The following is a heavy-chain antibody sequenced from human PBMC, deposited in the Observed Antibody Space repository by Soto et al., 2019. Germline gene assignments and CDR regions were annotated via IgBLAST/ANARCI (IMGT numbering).Heavy chain of an antibody. CDR3: ARRGCSGNNCYANFDC. V-gene: IGHV3-48*02. J-gene: IGHJ4*02. Sequence: GGSLRLSCAASGFTFSSYGMNWVRQAPGKGLEWVSYISGSGSTIYYADSVKGRFTVSRDNAKNSLYLQMNSLRDDDTAVYYCARRGCSGNNCYANFDCCGQGTLVTVSS. CDR1: GFTFSSYG. CDR2: ISGSGSTI. D-gene: IGHD2-15*01.